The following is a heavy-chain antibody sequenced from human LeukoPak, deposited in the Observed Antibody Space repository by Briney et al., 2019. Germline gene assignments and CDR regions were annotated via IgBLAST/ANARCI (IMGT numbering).Heavy chain of an antibody. CDR1: GLSFSTYA. J-gene: IGHJ4*02. V-gene: IGHV3-30*04. CDR3: ANTKYYYDSSGYYPFDY. D-gene: IGHD3-22*01. Sequence: GGSLSLSCAASGLSFSTYAIHWVRQAPGKGLEWVATISYDGSKKYYADSVKGRFTISRDNSKNTLYLQMNSLRAEDTAVYYCANTKYYYDSSGYYPFDYWGQGTLVTVSS. CDR2: ISYDGSKK.